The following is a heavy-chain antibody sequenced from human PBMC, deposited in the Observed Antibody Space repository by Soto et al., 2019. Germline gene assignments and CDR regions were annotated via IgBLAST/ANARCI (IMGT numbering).Heavy chain of an antibody. V-gene: IGHV4-59*01. Sequence: SETLSLTCTVSGGSISSYDWSWIRQPPGKGLEWIGYIYYSGSTNYNPSLKSRVTISVDTSKNQFSLKLNSVTPAATAVDYGAGAFYMSVFWRYFAYWAQGTLVTVPS. J-gene: IGHJ4*02. CDR2: IYYSGST. CDR1: GGSISSYD. CDR3: AGAFYMSVFWRYFAY. D-gene: IGHD3-3*01.